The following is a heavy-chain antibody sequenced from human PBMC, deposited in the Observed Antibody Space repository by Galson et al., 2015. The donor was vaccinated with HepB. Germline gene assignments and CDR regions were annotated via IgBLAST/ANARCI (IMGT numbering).Heavy chain of an antibody. V-gene: IGHV3-64*01. J-gene: IGHJ4*02. Sequence: SLRLSCAASGFTFSRYDMHWVRQAPGKGLEYVSAISSDEGRTYYANSVKGRFTISRDNSKNTLWLHMGSLRPEDMAVYFCARVGGSSPDYYFDYWGQGTVVTVSS. CDR1: GFTFSRYD. CDR2: ISSDEGRT. D-gene: IGHD6-6*01. CDR3: ARVGGSSPDYYFDY.